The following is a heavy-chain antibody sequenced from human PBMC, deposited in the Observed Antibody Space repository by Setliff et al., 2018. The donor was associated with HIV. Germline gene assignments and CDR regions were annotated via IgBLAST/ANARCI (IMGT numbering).Heavy chain of an antibody. J-gene: IGHJ6*03. CDR1: GGIFSSYA. V-gene: IGHV1-69*10. D-gene: IGHD3-22*01. Sequence: SVKVSCKASGGIFSSYALSWVRQAPGQGLEWMGGIIPILGSIDYAQKFQGRLTITADKSTSTAYMELSSLRSEDTAVYYCARNRVPDSDYYYMDVWGKGTTVTVSS. CDR3: ARNRVPDSDYYYMDV. CDR2: IIPILGSI.